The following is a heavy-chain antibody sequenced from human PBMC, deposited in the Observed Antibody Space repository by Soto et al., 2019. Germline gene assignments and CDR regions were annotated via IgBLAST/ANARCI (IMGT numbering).Heavy chain of an antibody. V-gene: IGHV1-46*03. Sequence: ASVKVSCKASGYTFTSYYMHWVRQAPGQGLEWMGIINPSGGSTSYAQKFQGRVTMTRDTSTSTVYMELSSLRSEDTAVFYFARWDYDILTGYSYYGMDVWGQGTTVTVSS. J-gene: IGHJ6*02. CDR3: ARWDYDILTGYSYYGMDV. CDR1: GYTFTSYY. D-gene: IGHD3-9*01. CDR2: INPSGGST.